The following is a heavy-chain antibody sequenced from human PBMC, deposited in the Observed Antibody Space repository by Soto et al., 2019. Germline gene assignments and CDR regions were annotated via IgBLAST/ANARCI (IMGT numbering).Heavy chain of an antibody. CDR2: ISYDGSNK. D-gene: IGHD3-22*01. Sequence: GGSLRLSCVASGFTFSSYAMHWVRQAPGKGLEWVAVISYDGSNKYYADSVKGRFTISRDNSKNTLYLQMNSLRAEDTAVYYCARDGNAVGYYDSSGPEYWGQGTLVTVSS. CDR3: ARDGNAVGYYDSSGPEY. J-gene: IGHJ4*02. V-gene: IGHV3-30-3*01. CDR1: GFTFSSYA.